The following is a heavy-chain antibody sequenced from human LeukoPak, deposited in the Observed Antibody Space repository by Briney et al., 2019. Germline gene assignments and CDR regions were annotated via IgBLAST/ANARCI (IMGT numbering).Heavy chain of an antibody. J-gene: IGHJ4*02. CDR3: ARAFYYDSTGYYYPFNY. CDR1: GGSISTYY. D-gene: IGHD3-22*01. CDR2: IYYSGRT. Sequence: KPSETLSLTCTVSGGSISTYYWSWIRQPPGKGLEWIGYIYYSGRTNYNPSLKSRVTISVDTSKNQCSLKLSSVTAADAAVYYCARAFYYDSTGYYYPFNYWGQGTLVTVSS. V-gene: IGHV4-59*01.